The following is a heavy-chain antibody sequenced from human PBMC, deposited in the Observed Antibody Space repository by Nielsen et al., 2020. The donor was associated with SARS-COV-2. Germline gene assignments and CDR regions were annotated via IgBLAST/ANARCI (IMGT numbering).Heavy chain of an antibody. CDR3: ARETKGTWGRFWFDP. D-gene: IGHD7-27*01. V-gene: IGHV3-21*01. CDR2: ISSSSSYI. CDR1: GFTFSSYS. J-gene: IGHJ5*02. Sequence: GGSLRLSCSASGFTFSSYSMNWVRQAPGKGLEWVSSISSSSSYIYYADSVKGRFTISRDNAKNSLYLQMNSLRAEDTAVYYCARETKGTWGRFWFDPWGQGTLVTVSS.